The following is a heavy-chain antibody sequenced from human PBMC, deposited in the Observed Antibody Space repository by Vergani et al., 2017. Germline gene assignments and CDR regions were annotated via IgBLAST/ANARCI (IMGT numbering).Heavy chain of an antibody. D-gene: IGHD3-9*01. J-gene: IGHJ4*02. V-gene: IGHV3-23*04. Sequence: EVQPVESGGGLVKPGGSLRLSCTTSGFTFSSAWMSWVRQAPGKGLEWVSAISGSGGSTYYADSVKGRFTISRDNSKNTLYLQMNSLRAEDTAVYYCAKERRYFDWLFYFDYWGQGTLVTVSS. CDR1: GFTFSSAW. CDR3: AKERRYFDWLFYFDY. CDR2: ISGSGGST.